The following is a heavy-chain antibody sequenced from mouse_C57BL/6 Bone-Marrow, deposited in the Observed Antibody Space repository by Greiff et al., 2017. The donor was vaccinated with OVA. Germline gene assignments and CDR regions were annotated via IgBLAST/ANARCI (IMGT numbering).Heavy chain of an antibody. CDR1: GYAFTNYL. CDR3: AIHFDY. CDR2: INPGSGGT. Sequence: VQLQQSGAELVRPGTSVKVSCKASGYAFTNYLIEWVKQRPGQGLEWIGVINPGSGGTNYNEKFKGKATMTADKSSSTAYMQLSSLTSEDSAVYFCAIHFDYWGQGTTLTVSS. J-gene: IGHJ2*01. V-gene: IGHV1-54*01.